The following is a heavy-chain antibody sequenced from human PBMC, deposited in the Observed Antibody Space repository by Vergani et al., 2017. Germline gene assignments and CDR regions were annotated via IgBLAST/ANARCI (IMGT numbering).Heavy chain of an antibody. D-gene: IGHD1-7*01. CDR3: ASKPEPYNWNYPPAYYYYYYMDV. J-gene: IGHJ6*03. CDR2: IIPIFGTA. CDR1: GGTFSSYA. Sequence: QVQLVQSGAEVKKPGSSVKVSCKASGGTFSSYAISWVRQAPGQGLEWMGGIIPIFGTANYAQKFQGRVTITADESTSTAYIELSSLRSEDTAVYYCASKPEPYNWNYPPAYYYYYYMDVWGKGTTVTVSS. V-gene: IGHV1-69*01.